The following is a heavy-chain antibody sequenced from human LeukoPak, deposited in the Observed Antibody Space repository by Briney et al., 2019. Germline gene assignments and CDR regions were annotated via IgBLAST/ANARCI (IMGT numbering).Heavy chain of an antibody. CDR2: ISSSGGST. J-gene: IGHJ6*03. CDR3: ARDPYGDYMDV. Sequence: GGSLSLSCAASGFTFSSYAMSWVRQAPGKGLEWVSAISSSGGSTYYADSVKGRFTISRDNAKNTLYLQMNSLRAEDTAVYYCARDPYGDYMDVWGKGTTVTVSS. CDR1: GFTFSSYA. V-gene: IGHV3-23*01. D-gene: IGHD4-17*01.